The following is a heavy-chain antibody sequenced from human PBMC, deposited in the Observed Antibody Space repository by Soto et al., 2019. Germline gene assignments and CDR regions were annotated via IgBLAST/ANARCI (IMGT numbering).Heavy chain of an antibody. CDR3: ARVGTNSGVVSNNWYDP. CDR2: ISNSGST. J-gene: IGHJ5*02. Sequence: PSETLSLTCTVSGGSIISGDYYWSWIRQPPGKGLEWIGYISNSGSTYYNPSLRSRLTASLDTSKDQVSLHLTSVTAADTAVYYCARVGTNSGVVSNNWYDPWGQGKLVTVSS. D-gene: IGHD3-3*01. CDR1: GGSIISGDYY. V-gene: IGHV4-30-4*01.